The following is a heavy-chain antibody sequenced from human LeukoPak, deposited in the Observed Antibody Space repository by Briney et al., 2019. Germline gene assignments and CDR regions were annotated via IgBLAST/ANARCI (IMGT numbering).Heavy chain of an antibody. Sequence: PGGSLRLSCAASGFTFSSYGMHWVRQAPGKGLEWVAVISYDGSNKYYADSVKGRFTISRDNSKNTLYLQMNSLRAEGTAVYYCAKDLIAVADYYFDYWGQGTLVTVSS. D-gene: IGHD6-19*01. CDR2: ISYDGSNK. CDR3: AKDLIAVADYYFDY. J-gene: IGHJ4*02. V-gene: IGHV3-30*18. CDR1: GFTFSSYG.